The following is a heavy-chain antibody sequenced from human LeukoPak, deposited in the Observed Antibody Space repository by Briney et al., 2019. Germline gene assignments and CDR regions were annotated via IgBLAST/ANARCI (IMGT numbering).Heavy chain of an antibody. Sequence: ASVKVSCKASGYTFTSYDINWVRQATGQGLEWMGWMNPNSGNTGYAQKFQGRVTMTRDTSISTAYMELSRLRSDDTAVYYCARDRGSGYELLNDYWGQGTLVTVSS. D-gene: IGHD5-12*01. J-gene: IGHJ4*02. CDR1: GYTFTSYD. V-gene: IGHV1-8*01. CDR3: ARDRGSGYELLNDY. CDR2: MNPNSGNT.